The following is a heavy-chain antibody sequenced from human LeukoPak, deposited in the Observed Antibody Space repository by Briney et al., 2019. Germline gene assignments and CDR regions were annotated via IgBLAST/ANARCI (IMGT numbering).Heavy chain of an antibody. J-gene: IGHJ4*02. Sequence: RGCLRLSCTASEFTVSRNYMLWVRQAPRKGLGWGSLIFSNGDTHYAASVKGRFTISRDTSKNTVSLKMNSLRVEDTAMYYCTRDQMNYWGQGTLVTVSS. CDR3: TRDQMNY. D-gene: IGHD5-24*01. CDR2: IFSNGDT. V-gene: IGHV3-53*01. CDR1: EFTVSRNY.